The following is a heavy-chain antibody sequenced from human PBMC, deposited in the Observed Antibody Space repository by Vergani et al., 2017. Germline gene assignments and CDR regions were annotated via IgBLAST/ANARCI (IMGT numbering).Heavy chain of an antibody. CDR1: GCSISSYY. J-gene: IGHJ6*02. CDR2: IYYSGST. D-gene: IGHD1-20*01. CDR3: ARDRRYNWNPGGMDV. Sequence: QVQLQESGPGLVKPSETLSLTCTVSGCSISSYYWSWIRQPPGKGLEWIGYIYYSGSTNYNPSLKSRVTISVDTSKNQFSLKLSSVTAADTAVYYCARDRRYNWNPGGMDVWGQGTTVTVSS. V-gene: IGHV4-59*01.